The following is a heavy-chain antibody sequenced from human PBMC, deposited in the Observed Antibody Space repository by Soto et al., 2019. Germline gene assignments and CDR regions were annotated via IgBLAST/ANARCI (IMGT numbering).Heavy chain of an antibody. CDR1: VFTFSSYG. CDR3: AKDVEALARVGGMDV. V-gene: IGHV3-30*18. J-gene: IGHJ6*02. Sequence: GSLRLSCAASVFTFSSYGMHWVRQAPGKGLEWVAVISYDGSNKYYADSVKGRFTISRDNSKNTLYLQMNSLRAEDTAVYYCAKDVEALARVGGMDVWGQGTTVTVSS. D-gene: IGHD6-6*01. CDR2: ISYDGSNK.